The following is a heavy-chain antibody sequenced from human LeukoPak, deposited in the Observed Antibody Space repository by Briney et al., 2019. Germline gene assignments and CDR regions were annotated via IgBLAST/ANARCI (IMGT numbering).Heavy chain of an antibody. J-gene: IGHJ6*03. CDR3: ARDKDTAMIMDYYYYMDV. D-gene: IGHD5-18*01. Sequence: SETLSLTCNVSGYSISSGYYWGWIRQPPAKGLEWIGSIYHSGSTYYNPSLKSRVTISVDTSKNQFSLKLSSVTAADTAVYYCARDKDTAMIMDYYYYMDVWGKGTTVTVSS. CDR1: GYSISSGYY. V-gene: IGHV4-38-2*02. CDR2: IYHSGST.